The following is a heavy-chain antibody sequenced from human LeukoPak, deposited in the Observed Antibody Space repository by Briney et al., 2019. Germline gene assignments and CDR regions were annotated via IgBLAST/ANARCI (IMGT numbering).Heavy chain of an antibody. CDR1: GFTFSSYT. CDR2: ITRSSDYI. J-gene: IGHJ4*02. CDR3: AREPSLYSGSFIDY. Sequence: GGSLRLSCAASGFTFSSYTMIWVRQAPEKGLEWLSSITRSSDYIYYADSLKGRFTISRDNAKNSLYLQMNSLRADDTAVYYCAREPSLYSGSFIDYWGQGTLVSVSS. D-gene: IGHD6-6*01. V-gene: IGHV3-21*01.